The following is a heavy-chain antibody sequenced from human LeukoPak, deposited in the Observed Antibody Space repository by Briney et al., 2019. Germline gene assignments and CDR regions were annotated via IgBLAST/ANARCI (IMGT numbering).Heavy chain of an antibody. D-gene: IGHD3-22*01. V-gene: IGHV3-21*06. CDR1: GFSVSSDY. CDR2: ISSGRSHI. Sequence: PGRSLRLSCAASGFSVSSDYMSWVRQAPGEGLEWVSSISSGRSHIYSAHSVKGRLTLSRDNAKSSLYLQMNSLRAEDTAIYYCARVTNDYYDRSCLSDYWGQGTLVTVSS. CDR3: ARVTNDYYDRSCLSDY. J-gene: IGHJ4*02.